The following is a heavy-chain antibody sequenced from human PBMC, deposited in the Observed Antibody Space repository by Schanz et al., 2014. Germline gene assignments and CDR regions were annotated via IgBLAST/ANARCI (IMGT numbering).Heavy chain of an antibody. D-gene: IGHD1-1*01. J-gene: IGHJ4*02. V-gene: IGHV3-48*02. CDR1: GFTFRDYS. CDR2: ISSYSTI. CDR3: VKLPGATGTTSHFDY. Sequence: EVQLVESGGGLVQPGGSLRLSCEASGFTFRDYSMNWVRQAPGKGPEWISYISSYSTIHYADSVKGRFTISRDNARNSLFLQMNSLRDEDTAVYYCVKLPGATGTTSHFDYWGQGTLVTVSS.